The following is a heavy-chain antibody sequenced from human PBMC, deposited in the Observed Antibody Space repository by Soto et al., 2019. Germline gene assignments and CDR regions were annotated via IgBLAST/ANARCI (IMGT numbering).Heavy chain of an antibody. CDR1: GYTFTGYY. D-gene: IGHD2-2*01. CDR2: INPNSGGT. Sequence: ASVKVSCKASGYTFTGYYMHWVRQAPGQGLEWMGWINPNSGGTNYAQKFQGWVTMTRDTSISTAYMELSRLRSDDTAVYYCARDGGYCSSTSCSKLVTSYYYYYGMDVWGQGTTVTVSS. CDR3: ARDGGYCSSTSCSKLVTSYYYYYGMDV. J-gene: IGHJ6*02. V-gene: IGHV1-2*04.